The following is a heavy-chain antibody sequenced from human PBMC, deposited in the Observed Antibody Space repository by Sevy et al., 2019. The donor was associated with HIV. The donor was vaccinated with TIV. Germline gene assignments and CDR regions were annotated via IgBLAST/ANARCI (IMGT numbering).Heavy chain of an antibody. V-gene: IGHV3-48*03. J-gene: IGHJ4*02. CDR2: ITLSGSST. Sequence: GESLKISCTASGFTFNNYEMNWVRQAPGKGLEWVSYITLSGSSTYYADSVKGRFTISRDNAKNSLYLQMNSLRAEDTAVYYCARDRQGITVAGTAIDYWGQGTLVTVSS. CDR3: ARDRQGITVAGTAIDY. D-gene: IGHD6-19*01. CDR1: GFTFNNYE.